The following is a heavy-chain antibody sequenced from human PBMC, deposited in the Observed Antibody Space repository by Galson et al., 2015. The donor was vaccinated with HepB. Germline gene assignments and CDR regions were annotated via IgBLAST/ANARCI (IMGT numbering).Heavy chain of an antibody. D-gene: IGHD5-12*01. V-gene: IGHV3-15*07. CDR3: TTDRVYSGYDYHDY. Sequence: SLRLSCAASGFTFSNAWMNWVRQAPGKGLEWVGRIKSKTDGGTTDYAAPVKGRFTISRDDSKNTLYLQMNSLKTEDTAVYYCTTDRVYSGYDYHDYWGQGTLVTVSS. J-gene: IGHJ4*02. CDR1: GFTFSNAW. CDR2: IKSKTDGGTT.